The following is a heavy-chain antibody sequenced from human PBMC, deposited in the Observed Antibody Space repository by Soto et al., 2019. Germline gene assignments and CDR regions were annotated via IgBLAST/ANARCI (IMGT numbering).Heavy chain of an antibody. CDR1: GGSFSGYY. CDR2: INHSGST. D-gene: IGHD2-15*01. J-gene: IGHJ6*02. V-gene: IGHV4-34*01. CDR3: ARGRWSPLLLLPVHYYGIDV. Sequence: SETLSLTCAVSGGSFSGYYWSWIRQPPGQGQEWIGEINHSGSTNHNPSLKSRVTISVDTSKNQFSLKLSSVTAAATAVYYCARGRWSPLLLLPVHYYGIDVWGQGTTVTVSS.